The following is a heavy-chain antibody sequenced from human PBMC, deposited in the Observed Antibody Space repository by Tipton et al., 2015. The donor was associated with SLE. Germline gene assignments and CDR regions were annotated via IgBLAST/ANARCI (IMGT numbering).Heavy chain of an antibody. CDR1: GGSIRSYY. D-gene: IGHD3-9*01. CDR2: IYTSGST. Sequence: TLSLTCTVSGGSIRSYYWSWIRQPAGKGLEWVGRIYTSGSTNYNPSHKSRVTMSVDTSKNQVSLKLSSVTAADTAVYYCARDSIYYDILTGYYNNDYYYGMDVWGQGTTVTVTS. V-gene: IGHV4-4*07. CDR3: ARDSIYYDILTGYYNNDYYYGMDV. J-gene: IGHJ6*02.